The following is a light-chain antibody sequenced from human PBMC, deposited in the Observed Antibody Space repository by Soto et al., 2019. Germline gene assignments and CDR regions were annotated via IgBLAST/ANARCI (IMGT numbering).Light chain of an antibody. V-gene: IGLV6-57*01. CDR2: EDN. CDR1: SGSIASNY. Sequence: NFMLTQPHSVSESPGKTVTISCTRSSGSIASNYVQWYQQRPGSSPTTVIYEDNQRPSGVPDRFSGSIDSSSNSASLTISGLKTEDEVDYYCQSYDSDNQVFGGGTKLTVL. J-gene: IGLJ3*02. CDR3: QSYDSDNQV.